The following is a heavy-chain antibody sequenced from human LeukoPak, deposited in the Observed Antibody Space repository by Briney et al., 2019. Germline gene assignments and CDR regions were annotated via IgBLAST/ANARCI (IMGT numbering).Heavy chain of an antibody. Sequence: SVKVSCKASGGTFSSYAISWVQQAPGQGLEWMGGIIPIFGTANYAQKFQGRVTITADESTSTAYMELSSLRSEDTAVYYCARVGGEYSSSFGDYYYGMDVWGQGTTVTVSS. CDR3: ARVGGEYSSSFGDYYYGMDV. V-gene: IGHV1-69*13. CDR2: IIPIFGTA. CDR1: GGTFSSYA. D-gene: IGHD6-6*01. J-gene: IGHJ6*02.